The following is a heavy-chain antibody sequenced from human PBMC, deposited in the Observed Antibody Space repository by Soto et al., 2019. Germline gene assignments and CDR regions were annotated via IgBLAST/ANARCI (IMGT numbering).Heavy chain of an antibody. CDR2: IIPILGIA. Sequence: QVQLVQSGAEVKKPGSSVKVSCKASGGTFSSYTISWVRQAPGQGLEWMGRIIPILGIANYAQKFQGRVTMTEDKSTSTAYMELSSLRSEDTAVYYCARGHSGYNWFDPWGQGTLVTVSS. CDR1: GGTFSSYT. J-gene: IGHJ5*02. CDR3: ARGHSGYNWFDP. V-gene: IGHV1-69*02. D-gene: IGHD5-12*01.